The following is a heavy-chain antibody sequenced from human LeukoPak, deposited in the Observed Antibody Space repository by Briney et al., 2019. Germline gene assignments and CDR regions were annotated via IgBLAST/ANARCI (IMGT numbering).Heavy chain of an antibody. CDR1: GFSFSNFA. CDR2: ISSSSSYI. V-gene: IGHV3-21*01. D-gene: IGHD6-19*01. CDR3: ARPGYSSGWYTEGGWFDP. J-gene: IGHJ5*02. Sequence: PGGSLRLSCAASGFSFSNFAMSWVRQAPGKGLEWVSSISSSSSYIYYADSVKGRFTISRDNAKNSLYLQMNSLRAEDTAVYYCARPGYSSGWYTEGGWFDPWGQGTLVTVSS.